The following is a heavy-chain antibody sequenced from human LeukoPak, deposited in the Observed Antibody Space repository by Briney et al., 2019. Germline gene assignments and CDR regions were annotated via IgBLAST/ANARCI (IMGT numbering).Heavy chain of an antibody. CDR3: ARDRTGVGYYTTLLY. J-gene: IGHJ4*02. V-gene: IGHV3-30-3*01. CDR1: GFTFSSYA. D-gene: IGHD3-22*01. CDR2: ISYDGSNK. Sequence: GGSLRLSCAASGFTFSSYAMHWVRQAPGKGLEWVAVISYDGSNKYYADSVKGRFTISRDNSKNTLYLQMNSLRAEDTAVYYCARDRTGVGYYTTLLYWGQGTLVTVSS.